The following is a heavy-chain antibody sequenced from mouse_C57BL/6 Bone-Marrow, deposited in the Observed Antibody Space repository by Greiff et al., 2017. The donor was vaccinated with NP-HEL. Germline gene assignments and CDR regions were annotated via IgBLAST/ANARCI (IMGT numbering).Heavy chain of an antibody. V-gene: IGHV1-69*01. J-gene: IGHJ2*01. CDR2: IDPSDSYT. Sequence: QVQLQQPGAELVMPGASVKLSCKASGYTFTSYWMHWVKQRPGQGLEWIGEIDPSDSYTNYNQKFKGKSTLTVDKSSSIAYMQLSSLTSEDSAVYYCARDYDYDPYYLDYWGQGTTLTVSS. CDR1: GYTFTSYW. D-gene: IGHD2-4*01. CDR3: ARDYDYDPYYLDY.